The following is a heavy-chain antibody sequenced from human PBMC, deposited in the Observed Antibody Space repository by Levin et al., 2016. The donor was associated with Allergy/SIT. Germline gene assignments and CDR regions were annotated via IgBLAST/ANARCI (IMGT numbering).Heavy chain of an antibody. Sequence: VRQAPGKRLEYVSAISSDGHSTYYADSVKGRFAISRDNSKNAMYLQMSSLRTDDTALYYCVLIWFEELEDVWGQGTTVTVSS. J-gene: IGHJ6*02. CDR2: ISSDGHST. CDR3: VLIWFEELEDV. D-gene: IGHD3-10*01. V-gene: IGHV3-64D*06.